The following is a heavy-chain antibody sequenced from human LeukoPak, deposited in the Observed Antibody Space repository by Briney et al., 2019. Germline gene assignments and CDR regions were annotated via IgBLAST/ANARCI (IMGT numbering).Heavy chain of an antibody. CDR3: ARERRVRGITYYYYYYGMDV. D-gene: IGHD3-10*01. V-gene: IGHV4-34*01. CDR2: INHSGST. CDR1: GGSFSGYY. Sequence: SETLSLTCAVYGGSFSGYYWSWIRQPPGKGLEWIGEINHSGSTNYNPSLKSRVTISVDTSKNQFSLKLSSVTAADTAVYFRARERRVRGITYYYYYYGMDVWGKGTTVTVSS. J-gene: IGHJ6*04.